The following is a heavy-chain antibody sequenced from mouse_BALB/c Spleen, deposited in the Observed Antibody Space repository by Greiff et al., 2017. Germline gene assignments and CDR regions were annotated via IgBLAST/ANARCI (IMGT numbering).Heavy chain of an antibody. CDR1: GYTFTSYW. CDR3: TRDGYMDY. J-gene: IGHJ4*01. V-gene: IGHV1-69*02. CDR2: IYPSDSYT. Sequence: QVQLQQPGAELVRPGASVKLSCKASGYTFTSYWINWVKQRPGQGLEWIGNIYPSDSYTNYNQKFKDKATLTVDKSSSTAYMQLSSPTSEDSAVYYCTRDGYMDYWGQGTSVTVSS. D-gene: IGHD1-1*01.